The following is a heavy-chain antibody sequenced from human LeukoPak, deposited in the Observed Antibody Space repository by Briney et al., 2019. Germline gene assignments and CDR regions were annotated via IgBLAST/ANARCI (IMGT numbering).Heavy chain of an antibody. Sequence: LETLSLTCTVSGGSVSSSDYYWGWIRQPPGKGLEWIGDIFYIGKTNYNPSLKSRVTISVDTSKNQFSLKLTSVTAADTAVYYCARVFDSWGQGTLVTVSS. CDR3: ARVFDS. CDR2: IFYIGKT. CDR1: GGSVSSSDYY. J-gene: IGHJ4*02. V-gene: IGHV4-39*07.